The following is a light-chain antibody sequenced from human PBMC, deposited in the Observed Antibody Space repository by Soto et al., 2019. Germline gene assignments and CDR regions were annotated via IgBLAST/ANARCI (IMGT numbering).Light chain of an antibody. J-gene: IGKJ5*01. V-gene: IGKV1-12*01. CDR2: ATS. CDR1: QDISSW. Sequence: DIQITQSPSSVSASVGDRVTITCRASQDISSWLAWYQHKPGKGPTLLIHATSNLQIGVPSRFSGSGSGTEFTLTISSLEPEDFGTYYCQQSYKMPSFGQGTRLEIK. CDR3: QQSYKMPS.